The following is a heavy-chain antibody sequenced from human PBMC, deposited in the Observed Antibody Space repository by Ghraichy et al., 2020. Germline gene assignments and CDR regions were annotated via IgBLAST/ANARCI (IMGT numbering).Heavy chain of an antibody. D-gene: IGHD3-3*01. CDR2: IYWDDDQ. Sequence: SGPTLVKPTQTLTLTCTFSGFSLTTDGVGVGWVRQPPGKALEWLALIYWDDDQRYSPSLKSILTIPTDTSKNPVVRTMTNMDPVDTATYFCTHARRHYWQRSGSPYYFDNWGQGVAVTVSS. CDR3: THARRHYWQRSGSPYYFDN. V-gene: IGHV2-5*02. J-gene: IGHJ4*02. CDR1: GFSLTTDGVG.